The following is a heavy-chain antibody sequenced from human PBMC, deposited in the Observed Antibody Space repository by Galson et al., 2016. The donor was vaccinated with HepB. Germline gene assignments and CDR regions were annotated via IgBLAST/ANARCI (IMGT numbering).Heavy chain of an antibody. D-gene: IGHD3-16*01. CDR3: ATTRLSDN. V-gene: IGHV3-7*01. J-gene: IGHJ4*02. Sequence: SLRLSCAASGFTFKNYWMSWVRQAPGQGLEWVANIKPDGSDANYVDSVGGRFTISRDNAKNSLFLQMNVVRAEDTAVYYCATTRLSDNWGQGTLVTVSS. CDR1: GFTFKNYW. CDR2: IKPDGSDA.